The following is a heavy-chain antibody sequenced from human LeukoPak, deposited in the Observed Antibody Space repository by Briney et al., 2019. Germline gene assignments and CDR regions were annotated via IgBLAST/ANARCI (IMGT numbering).Heavy chain of an antibody. Sequence: PVGSLRLSCVASGFTFDEYAMHWVRQAPGKGLECVSGISYSSGSIGYVDSVKGRFTISRDNAKNSLYLQMNSLRVEETALYYCATDPGGSSELGDAFDVWGQGTMVRVSS. CDR1: GFTFDEYA. J-gene: IGHJ3*01. CDR2: ISYSSGSI. D-gene: IGHD1-26*01. CDR3: ATDPGGSSELGDAFDV. V-gene: IGHV3-9*01.